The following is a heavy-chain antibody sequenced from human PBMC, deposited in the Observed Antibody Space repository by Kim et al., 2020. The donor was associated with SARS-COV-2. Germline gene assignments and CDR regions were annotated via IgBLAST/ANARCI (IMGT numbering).Heavy chain of an antibody. J-gene: IGHJ4*02. D-gene: IGHD2-2*01. CDR3: ASRYCSSTSCYHAQQSIAAAGTS. CDR2: INHSGST. V-gene: IGHV4-34*01. CDR1: GGSFSGYY. Sequence: SETLSLTCAVYGGSFSGYYWSWIRQPPGKGLEWIGEINHSGSTNYNPSLKSRVTISVDTSKNQFSLKLSSVTAADTAVYYCASRYCSSTSCYHAQQSIAAAGTSWGQGTLVTVSS.